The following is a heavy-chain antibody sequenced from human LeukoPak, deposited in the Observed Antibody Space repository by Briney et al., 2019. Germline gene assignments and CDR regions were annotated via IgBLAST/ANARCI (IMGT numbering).Heavy chain of an antibody. CDR1: GFTFSSYW. Sequence: GGSLRLSCAASGFTFSSYWMHWVRQAPGKGLVRVSRIISDGSSATHADSVKGRFTMSRDNAKNTLYLQMNSLRAEDTAVYYCTRDRRYGGMDVWGQGTTVTVSS. V-gene: IGHV3-74*01. CDR2: IISDGSSA. D-gene: IGHD3-10*01. J-gene: IGHJ6*02. CDR3: TRDRRYGGMDV.